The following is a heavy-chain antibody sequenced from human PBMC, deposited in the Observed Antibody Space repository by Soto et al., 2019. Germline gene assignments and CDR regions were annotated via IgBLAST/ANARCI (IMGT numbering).Heavy chain of an antibody. CDR2: IISDGSST. Sequence: GGPLRLSCAASGFTFSSYWMHWARQAPGKGLVWVSRIISDGSSTSYADSVKGRFTISRDNAKNTLYLQMNSLRAEDMAVYYCARVDGAVSYYGMDVWGQGTTVTVSS. CDR1: GFTFSSYW. V-gene: IGHV3-74*01. J-gene: IGHJ6*02. CDR3: ARVDGAVSYYGMDV.